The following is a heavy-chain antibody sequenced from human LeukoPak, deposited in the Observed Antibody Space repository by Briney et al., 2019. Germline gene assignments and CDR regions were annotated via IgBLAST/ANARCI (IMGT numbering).Heavy chain of an antibody. CDR1: GFTFSSYA. CDR2: INGSGGST. Sequence: AGGSLRLSCAASGFTFSSYAMSWVRQAPGKGLEWVSDINGSGGSTYYADSVKGRFTISRDNSKNTLYLQMNSLRAEDTAVYYCAIKPGYSSASLEDAFDIWGQGTMVTVSS. V-gene: IGHV3-23*01. J-gene: IGHJ3*02. D-gene: IGHD6-6*01. CDR3: AIKPGYSSASLEDAFDI.